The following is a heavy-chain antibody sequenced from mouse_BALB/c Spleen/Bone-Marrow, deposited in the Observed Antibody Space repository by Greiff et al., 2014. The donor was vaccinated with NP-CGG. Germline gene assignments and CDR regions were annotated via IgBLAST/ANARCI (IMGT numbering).Heavy chain of an antibody. CDR1: GYAFSSYW. V-gene: IGHV1-80*01. CDR3: ARVRNWADY. CDR2: IYPGDGDT. D-gene: IGHD4-1*01. Sequence: QVQLKESGAELVRPGSSVKISCKASGYAFSSYWMNWVKQRPGQGLEWIGQIYPGDGDTNYNGKFKGKATLTADKSSSTAYMQLSSLTSEDSAVYFCARVRNWADYWGQGTTLAVSS. J-gene: IGHJ2*01.